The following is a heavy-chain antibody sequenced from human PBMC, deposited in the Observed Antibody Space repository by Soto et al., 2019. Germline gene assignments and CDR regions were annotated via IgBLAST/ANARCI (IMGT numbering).Heavy chain of an antibody. V-gene: IGHV3-23*01. CDR3: AKSGRGSSSEYHYYMDV. CDR1: GFTFSSYA. Sequence: GGSLRLSCAASGFTFSSYAMSWVRQAPGKGLEWVSAIGGSGGSTYYADSVKGRLTISRDNSKNTLYLQMNSLRAEDTAVYYCAKSGRGSSSEYHYYMDVWGKGTTVTVSS. J-gene: IGHJ6*03. CDR2: IGGSGGST. D-gene: IGHD6-6*01.